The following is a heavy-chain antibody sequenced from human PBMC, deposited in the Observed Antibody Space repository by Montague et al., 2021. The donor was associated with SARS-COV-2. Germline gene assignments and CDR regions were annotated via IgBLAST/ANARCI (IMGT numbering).Heavy chain of an antibody. Sequence: SLRLSCAAPGFTVSSNYLGWVRQAPGKGLEWVSVIYSGGSTYYADSVKGRFTISRDNSKNTLYLQMNSLRAEDTAVYYCAREGFIAAADSPYGLLFSVYWGQGTLVTVSS. CDR3: AREGFIAAADSPYGLLFSVY. J-gene: IGHJ4*02. D-gene: IGHD6-13*01. CDR2: IYSGGST. V-gene: IGHV3-66*02. CDR1: GFTVSSNY.